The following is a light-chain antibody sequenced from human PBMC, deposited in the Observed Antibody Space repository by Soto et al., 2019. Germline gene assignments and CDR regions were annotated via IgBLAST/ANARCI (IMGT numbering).Light chain of an antibody. J-gene: IGKJ4*01. CDR1: QTVRTY. CDR3: QYLNSFPLT. Sequence: DIQMTQSPSSLSASVGDRVTIRCRASQTVRTYLNWYQQKPGKAPKLLIYIASTLQGGVPSRFSGSGSGTDFSLTISSLQPEDVATYYCQYLNSFPLTFGGGTKVDI. V-gene: IGKV1-9*01. CDR2: IAS.